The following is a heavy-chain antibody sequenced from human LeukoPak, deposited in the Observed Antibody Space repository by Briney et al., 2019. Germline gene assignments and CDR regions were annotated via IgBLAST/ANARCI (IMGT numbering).Heavy chain of an antibody. CDR2: ISAYNGNT. J-gene: IGHJ4*02. CDR3: ARDPPMVRGVMPLDY. Sequence: ASVKVSCKASGYTFTSYGISWVRQAPGQGLEWMGWISAYNGNTNYAQKLQGRVTMTTDTSTSTAYMELRSLRSDDTAVYYCARDPPMVRGVMPLDYWGQGTLVTVSS. V-gene: IGHV1-18*01. CDR1: GYTFTSYG. D-gene: IGHD3-10*01.